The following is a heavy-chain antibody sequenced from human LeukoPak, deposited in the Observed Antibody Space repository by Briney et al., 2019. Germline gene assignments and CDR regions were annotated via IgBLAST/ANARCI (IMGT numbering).Heavy chain of an antibody. CDR1: GGSISSSSYY. J-gene: IGHJ6*02. CDR2: IYYSGST. V-gene: IGHV4-39*07. Sequence: SETLSLTCTASGGSISSSSYYWGWIRQPPGKGLEWIVSIYYSGSTNYNPSLKSRVTISVDTSKNQFSLKLSSVTAADTAVYYCARATIAVAGPNLVSYYYYGMDVWGQGTTVTVSS. CDR3: ARATIAVAGPNLVSYYYYGMDV. D-gene: IGHD6-19*01.